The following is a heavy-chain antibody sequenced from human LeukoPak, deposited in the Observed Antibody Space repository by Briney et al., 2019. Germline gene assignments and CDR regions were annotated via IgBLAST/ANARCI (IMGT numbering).Heavy chain of an antibody. J-gene: IGHJ4*02. CDR1: GGSISSYY. D-gene: IGHD1-14*01. V-gene: IGHV4-59*01. Sequence: PSETLSLTCTVSGGSISSYYWSWIRQPPGKGLEWIGYIYYSGSTNYNPSLKSRVTISVDTSKNQFSLKLSSVTAADTAVYYCARESIGKITYWGQGTLVTVSS. CDR3: ARESIGKITY. CDR2: IYYSGST.